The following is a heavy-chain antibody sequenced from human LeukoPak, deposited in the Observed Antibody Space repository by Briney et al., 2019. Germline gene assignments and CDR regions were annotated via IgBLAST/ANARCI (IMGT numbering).Heavy chain of an antibody. CDR1: GFTFSSYA. D-gene: IGHD6-19*01. J-gene: IGHJ4*02. Sequence: SGGSLRLSCAASGFTFSSYAMSWVRQAPGKGLEWVSAISGSGGSTYYADSVKGRFTISRDNSKNTLYLQMNSLRAEDTAAYYCAKVISSGWRGTFDYWGQGTLVTVSS. CDR2: ISGSGGST. CDR3: AKVISSGWRGTFDY. V-gene: IGHV3-23*01.